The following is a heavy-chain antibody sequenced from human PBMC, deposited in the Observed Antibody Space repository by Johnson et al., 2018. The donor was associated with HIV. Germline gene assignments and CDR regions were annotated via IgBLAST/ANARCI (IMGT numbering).Heavy chain of an antibody. V-gene: IGHV3-11*01. D-gene: IGHD6-13*01. CDR3: ARGLAADAFDI. J-gene: IGHJ3*02. CDR2: ISSSGSTI. Sequence: QEQLVESGGGVVQPGRSLRLSCAASGFTFSDYYMSWIRQAPGKGLEWVSYISSSGSTIYYADSVKGRFTISRDNSKNTLYLQMNSLRAEDTAVYYCARGLAADAFDIWGQGTMVTVSS. CDR1: GFTFSDYY.